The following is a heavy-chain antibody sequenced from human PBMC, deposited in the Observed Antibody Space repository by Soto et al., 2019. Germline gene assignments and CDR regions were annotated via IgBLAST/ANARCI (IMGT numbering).Heavy chain of an antibody. CDR1: GGSISSGGYS. J-gene: IGHJ5*02. CDR3: ARGGYYDSSALAP. CDR2: IYHSGST. Sequence: SETLSLTCAVSGGSISSGGYSWSWIRQPPGKGLEWIGYIYHSGSTYYNPSLKSRVTISVDRSKNQFSLKLSSVTAADTAVYYCARGGYYDSSALAPWGQGTLVTVS. V-gene: IGHV4-30-2*01. D-gene: IGHD3-22*01.